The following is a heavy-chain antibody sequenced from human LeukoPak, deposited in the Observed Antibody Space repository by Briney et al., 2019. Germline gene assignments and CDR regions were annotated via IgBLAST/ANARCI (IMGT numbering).Heavy chain of an antibody. V-gene: IGHV1-2*02. CDR3: ARDTYLYYLYYYLDV. CDR2: INCKTGGS. J-gene: IGHJ6*03. CDR1: GYTFTGYY. Sequence: GASVKVSCKTSGYTFTGYYLHWVRQAPGQGLEWMGWINCKTGGSNSAQKFQGRFTMTRDTSISTAYMGLSSLRSDDTAVYYCARDTYLYYLYYYLDVWGTGTTVTVSS.